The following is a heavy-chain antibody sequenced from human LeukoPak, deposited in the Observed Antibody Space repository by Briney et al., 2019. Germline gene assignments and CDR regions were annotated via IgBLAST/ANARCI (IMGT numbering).Heavy chain of an antibody. V-gene: IGHV4-38-2*02. D-gene: IGHD3-22*01. CDR3: ARDGFNDSSGYYFY. J-gene: IGHJ4*02. CDR2: IYHSGST. CDR1: GYSISSGYY. Sequence: KSSETLSLTCTVSGYSISSGYYWGWIRQPPGKGLEWIGSIYHSGSTYYNPSLKSRVTISVDTSKNQFSLELSSVTAADTAVYYCARDGFNDSSGYYFYWGQGTLVTVSS.